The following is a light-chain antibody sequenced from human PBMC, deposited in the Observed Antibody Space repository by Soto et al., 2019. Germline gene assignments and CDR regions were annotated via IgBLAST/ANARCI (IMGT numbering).Light chain of an antibody. CDR1: QTVTTK. CDR2: DAS. V-gene: IGKV3D-15*01. Sequence: EVVMTQSPATLSVSLGASATLSCRASQTVTTKLAWYQQKPGQAPRLLIYDASNRATGIPARFSGSGSGTEFTLTISSLQPDDFATYYCHFGWTFGQGTKVDIK. J-gene: IGKJ1*01. CDR3: HFGWT.